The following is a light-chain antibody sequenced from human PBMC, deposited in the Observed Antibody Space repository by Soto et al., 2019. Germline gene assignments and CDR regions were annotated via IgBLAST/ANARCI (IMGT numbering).Light chain of an antibody. J-gene: IGLJ1*01. CDR1: SSDVGAYDY. CDR3: NSFTSATATPYV. V-gene: IGLV2-14*01. Sequence: QSALTQPASVSGSPGQSITISCTGTSSDVGAYDYVSWYQQHPGEAPKLIIYDVTTRPSGVSDRFSGSKSGNTASLTVSGLQTEDEGDYYCNSFTSATATPYVFGTGTKVTVL. CDR2: DVT.